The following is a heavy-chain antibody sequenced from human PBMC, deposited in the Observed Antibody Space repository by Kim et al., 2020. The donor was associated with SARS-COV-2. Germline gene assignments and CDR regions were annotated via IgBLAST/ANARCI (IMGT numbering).Heavy chain of an antibody. CDR3: ARSITMVRGVPRYFDY. V-gene: IGHV4-4*07. D-gene: IGHD3-10*01. CDR1: GGSISSYY. J-gene: IGHJ4*02. CDR2: IYTSGST. Sequence: SETLSLTCTVSGGSISSYYWSWIRQPAGKGLEWIGRIYTSGSTNYNPSLKSRVTMSVDTSKNQFSLKLSSVTAADTAVYYCARSITMVRGVPRYFDYWGQGTLVTVSS.